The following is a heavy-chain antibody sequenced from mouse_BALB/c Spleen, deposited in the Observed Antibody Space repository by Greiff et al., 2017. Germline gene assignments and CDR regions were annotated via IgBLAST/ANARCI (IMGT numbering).Heavy chain of an antibody. CDR3: ARGAVVATDFDY. Sequence: EVQRVESGPELVKPGASVKISCKASGYTFTDYNMHWVKQSHGKSLEWIGYIYPYNGGTGYNQKFKSKATLTVDNSSSTAYMELRSLTSEDSAVYYCARGAVVATDFDYWGQGTTLTVSS. D-gene: IGHD1-1*01. J-gene: IGHJ2*01. CDR1: GYTFTDYN. CDR2: IYPYNGGT. V-gene: IGHV1S29*02.